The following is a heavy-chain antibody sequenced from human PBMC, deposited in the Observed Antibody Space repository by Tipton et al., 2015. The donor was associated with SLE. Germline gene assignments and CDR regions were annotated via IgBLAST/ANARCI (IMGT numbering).Heavy chain of an antibody. CDR2: IKSKTDGETT. V-gene: IGHV3-15*01. CDR1: GFTFSSYA. J-gene: IGHJ5*02. CDR3: TRGSYEVP. Sequence: SLRLSCAASGFTFSSYAMSWVRQAPGKGLEWVGRIKSKTDGETTGYAAPVRGRFTISRDDSKNTLYLQMNSLKTEDTAVYYCTRGSYEVPWGQGTLVTVSS. D-gene: IGHD1-26*01.